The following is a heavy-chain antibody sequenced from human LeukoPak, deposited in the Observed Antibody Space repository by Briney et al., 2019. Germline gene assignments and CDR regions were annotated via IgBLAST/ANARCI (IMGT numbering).Heavy chain of an antibody. Sequence: GGSLRLSCAASGFTFSNYGMHWVRQAPGKGLEWVAFLRYNGNNKYYADSVKGRFTISRDNSKNTLFLQMNSLRPEDTAVYYCAREASRGSSFAYTPIEKPYYLDSWGQGTLVTVSS. D-gene: IGHD5-18*01. CDR2: LRYNGNNK. CDR3: AREASRGSSFAYTPIEKPYYLDS. V-gene: IGHV3-30*02. CDR1: GFTFSNYG. J-gene: IGHJ4*02.